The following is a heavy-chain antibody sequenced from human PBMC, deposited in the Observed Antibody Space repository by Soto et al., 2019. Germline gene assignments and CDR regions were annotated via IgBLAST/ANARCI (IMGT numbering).Heavy chain of an antibody. V-gene: IGHV3-48*02. Sequence: GGSLRLSCAASGFTFSSYSMNWVRQAPGKGLEWVSYISSSSSTIYYADSVKGRFTISRDNAKNSLYLQMNSLRDEDTAVYYCARDFFPNTVTTSDEGPGLDPCGQGTLVTVSS. CDR1: GFTFSSYS. D-gene: IGHD4-4*01. CDR2: ISSSSSTI. J-gene: IGHJ5*02. CDR3: ARDFFPNTVTTSDEGPGLDP.